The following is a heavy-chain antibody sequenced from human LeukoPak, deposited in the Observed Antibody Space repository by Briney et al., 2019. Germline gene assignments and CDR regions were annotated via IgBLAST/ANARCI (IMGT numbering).Heavy chain of an antibody. J-gene: IGHJ4*02. D-gene: IGHD3-3*01. CDR1: GGSISSYY. Sequence: PSETLSLTCTVSGGSISSYYWSWIRQPPGKGLEWIGYIYYSGSTNYNPSLKSRVTISVDTSKNQFSLKLSSVTAADTAVYYCARPKGRGEFDYWGQGTLVTVSS. V-gene: IGHV4-59*08. CDR2: IYYSGST. CDR3: ARPKGRGEFDY.